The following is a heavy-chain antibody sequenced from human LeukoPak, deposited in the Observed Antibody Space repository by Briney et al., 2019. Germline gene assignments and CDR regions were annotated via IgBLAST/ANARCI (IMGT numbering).Heavy chain of an antibody. CDR3: AKDRTRSFPDIVVVPAATNFDY. J-gene: IGHJ4*02. D-gene: IGHD2-2*01. V-gene: IGHV3-23*01. CDR1: GFTFSSYA. Sequence: GGSLRLSCAASGFTFSSYAMSWVRQAPGKGLEWVSAISGSGGSTYYADSVKGRFTISRDNSKNTLYLQMNSLRAEDTAVYYCAKDRTRSFPDIVVVPAATNFDYWGQGTLVTVSS. CDR2: ISGSGGST.